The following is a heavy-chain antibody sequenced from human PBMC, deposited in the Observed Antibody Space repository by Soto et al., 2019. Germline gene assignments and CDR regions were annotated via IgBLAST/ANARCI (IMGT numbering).Heavy chain of an antibody. D-gene: IGHD2-2*01. V-gene: IGHV3-30*18. CDR2: ISFDGSNK. CDR1: GLTFSSHG. CDR3: AKERMEQYQLLPFFDY. Sequence: GGSLRLSCAASGLTFSSHGMHWIRQAPGEGLEWVAVISFDGSNKYYADSVKGRFTISRDNSKNTLYLQMNGLRAEDTAVYYCAKERMEQYQLLPFFDYWGQGTLVTVSS. J-gene: IGHJ4*02.